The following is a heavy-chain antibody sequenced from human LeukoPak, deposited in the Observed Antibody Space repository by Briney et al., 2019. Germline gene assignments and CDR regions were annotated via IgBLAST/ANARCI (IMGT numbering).Heavy chain of an antibody. Sequence: GGSLRLSCAASGFTFSDYYMSWIRQAPGKGLEWVSYISSSGSTIYYADSVKGRFTISRDNSKNTLYLQMNSLRAEDTAVYYCAKCPINSYGFVPFDYWGQGTLVTVSS. V-gene: IGHV3-11*01. J-gene: IGHJ4*02. CDR1: GFTFSDYY. D-gene: IGHD5-18*01. CDR3: AKCPINSYGFVPFDY. CDR2: ISSSGSTI.